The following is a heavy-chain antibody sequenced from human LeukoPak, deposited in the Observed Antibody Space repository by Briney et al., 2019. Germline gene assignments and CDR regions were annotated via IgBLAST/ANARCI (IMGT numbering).Heavy chain of an antibody. J-gene: IGHJ6*02. Sequence: GGSLRLSCAASGFTFSSYAMSWVRQAPGKGLEWVSAISGSGGSAYYADSVKGRFTISRDNSKSTLYLQMNSLRAEDTAVYYCAKGEPGYSSGWYSPRINYYYYYGMDVWGQGTTVTVSS. CDR1: GFTFSSYA. V-gene: IGHV3-23*01. D-gene: IGHD6-19*01. CDR2: ISGSGGSA. CDR3: AKGEPGYSSGWYSPRINYYYYYGMDV.